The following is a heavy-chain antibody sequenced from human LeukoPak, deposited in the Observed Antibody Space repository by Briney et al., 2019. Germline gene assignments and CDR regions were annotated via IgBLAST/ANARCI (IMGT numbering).Heavy chain of an antibody. D-gene: IGHD2-21*02. Sequence: RASVEVSCKASGYTFTSYGISWVRQAPGQGLEWMGWISAYNGNTNYAQKLQGRVTMTTDTSTSTAYMELRSLRSDDTAVYYCARDLWYCGGDCSDPFDYWGQGTLVTVSS. CDR1: GYTFTSYG. CDR2: ISAYNGNT. V-gene: IGHV1-18*01. J-gene: IGHJ4*02. CDR3: ARDLWYCGGDCSDPFDY.